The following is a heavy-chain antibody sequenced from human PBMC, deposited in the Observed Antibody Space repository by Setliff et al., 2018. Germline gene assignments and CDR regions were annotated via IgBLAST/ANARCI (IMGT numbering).Heavy chain of an antibody. J-gene: IGHJ4*02. Sequence: SETLSLTCAVSGGSISSPNWWNWVRQPPGKGLEWIGEIYHSGTTNYDPSLKSRVTMSVDKSRNQFSLRLTSVTAADTAIYYCTRAYSGSHDYWGQGTLVTVSS. V-gene: IGHV4-4*02. CDR1: GGSISSPNW. CDR3: TRAYSGSHDY. D-gene: IGHD1-26*01. CDR2: IYHSGTT.